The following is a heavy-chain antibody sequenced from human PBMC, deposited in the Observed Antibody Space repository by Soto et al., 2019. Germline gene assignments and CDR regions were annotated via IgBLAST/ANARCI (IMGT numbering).Heavy chain of an antibody. CDR1: GGSISNGGYY. D-gene: IGHD3-16*01. CDR2: IYFSGST. J-gene: IGHJ6*03. Sequence: QLQLEESGPGLVKPSQTLSLTCAVSGGSISNGGYYWSWIRQHPGKSLEWIGSIYFSGSTYYNPFLQSRVCISAATPKCQFSLNLRSAPPADTAVYYIGGDIQHWQADQGWGGGYMDVWGKWTSVTVSS. CDR3: GGDIQHWQADQGWGGGYMDV. V-gene: IGHV4-31*11.